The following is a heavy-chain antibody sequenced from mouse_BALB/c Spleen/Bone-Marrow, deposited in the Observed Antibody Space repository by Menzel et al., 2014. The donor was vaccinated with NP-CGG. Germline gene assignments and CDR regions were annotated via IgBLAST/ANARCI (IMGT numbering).Heavy chain of an antibody. J-gene: IGHJ2*01. Sequence: EVQVVESGGGLVQPGGFLKLSCAASGFDFSRYWMSWVRQAPGKGLEWIGEINPDSSTINYTPSLKDKFIISRDNAKNTLYLQMSKVRSEDTALYYCARQGYYGKGDYWGQGTTLTVSS. CDR3: ARQGYYGKGDY. CDR1: GFDFSRYW. CDR2: INPDSSTI. D-gene: IGHD2-1*01. V-gene: IGHV4-1*02.